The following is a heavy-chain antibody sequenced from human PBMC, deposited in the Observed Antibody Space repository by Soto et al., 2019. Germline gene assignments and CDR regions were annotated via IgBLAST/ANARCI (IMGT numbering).Heavy chain of an antibody. J-gene: IGHJ5*02. CDR2: IYYSGST. D-gene: IGHD4-17*01. CDR3: ARLDYAFDP. V-gene: IGHV4-61*01. Sequence: QVQLQESGPGLVKPSETLSLTCTVSGGSVSSGSYYWSWIRQPPGKGLEWIGYIYYSGSTNYNPSLKSRVTISVDTSKNQFSLKLSSLTAADTAVYYCARLDYAFDPWGQGTLVTVSS. CDR1: GGSVSSGSYY.